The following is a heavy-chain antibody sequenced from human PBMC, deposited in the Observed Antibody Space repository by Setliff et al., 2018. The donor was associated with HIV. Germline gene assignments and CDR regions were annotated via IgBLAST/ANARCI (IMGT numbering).Heavy chain of an antibody. CDR3: ARGRDWAKTGDF. J-gene: IGHJ4*02. V-gene: IGHV4-39*07. CDR1: GASISSSSYF. CDR2: VHPSGSI. D-gene: IGHD3-9*01. Sequence: SETLSLTCTVSGASISSSSYFWGWIRQPPGKGLEWIAEVHPSGSINYNSSLKSRVAISVDTSNNQFSLTMTSVTAADTAVYYCARGRDWAKTGDFWGQGALVTVSS.